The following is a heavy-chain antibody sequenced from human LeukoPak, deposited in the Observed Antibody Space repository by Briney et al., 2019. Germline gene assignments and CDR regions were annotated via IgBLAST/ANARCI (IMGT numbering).Heavy chain of an antibody. CDR2: INPNNGDT. CDR3: VREITRATTYFDS. D-gene: IGHD1-26*01. Sequence: ASVKVSCKASGYTFTGYYIHWVRQAPGQGLEWMGRINPNNGDTNYAQKFPGRVTLTRDTSIGIAYMELSSLRSDDTAMYYCVREITRATTYFDSWGQGTLVTISS. CDR1: GYTFTGYY. V-gene: IGHV1-2*06. J-gene: IGHJ4*02.